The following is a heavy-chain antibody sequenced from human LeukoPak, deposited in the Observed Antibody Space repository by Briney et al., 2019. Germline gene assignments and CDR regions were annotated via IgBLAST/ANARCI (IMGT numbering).Heavy chain of an antibody. J-gene: IGHJ4*02. CDR1: GGSISSYY. Sequence: SETLSLTCTVSGGSISSYYWSWIRQPPGKGLEWIGYVYYSGSTNYNPSLKSRVTISVDASKNQFSLKLSSVTAADTAVYYCASGSSSWGYFDYWGQGTLVTVSS. D-gene: IGHD6-13*01. V-gene: IGHV4-59*01. CDR2: VYYSGST. CDR3: ASGSSSWGYFDY.